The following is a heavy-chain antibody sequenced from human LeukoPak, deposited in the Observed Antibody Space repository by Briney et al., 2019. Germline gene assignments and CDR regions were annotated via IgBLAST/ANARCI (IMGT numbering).Heavy chain of an antibody. D-gene: IGHD6-13*01. J-gene: IGHJ4*02. Sequence: GGSLRLSCAASGFSFSSYGMHWVRQAPGKGLEWVAVISCDGSNKYYADSVKGRFTISRDNSKNTLYLQMNSLRAEDTAVYYCARQGPVTSSWYSIGALDYWGQGTLVTVSS. CDR1: GFSFSSYG. CDR2: ISCDGSNK. V-gene: IGHV3-33*05. CDR3: ARQGPVTSSWYSIGALDY.